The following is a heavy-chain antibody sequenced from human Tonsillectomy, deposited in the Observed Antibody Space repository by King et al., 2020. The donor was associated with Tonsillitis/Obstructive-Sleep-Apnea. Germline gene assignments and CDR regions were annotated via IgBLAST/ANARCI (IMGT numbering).Heavy chain of an antibody. CDR2: ISYDGSNK. D-gene: IGHD2-15*01. CDR1: GFTFSSYA. Sequence: VQLVESGGGVVQPGRSLRLSCAASGFTFSSYAMHWVRQAPGKGLEWVAVISYDGSNKYYADSVKGRFTISRDNSKNTLYLQMNSLRAEDTAVYYCARDEGLAETVAVAATGSFGYWGQGTLVTVSS. CDR3: ARDEGLAETVAVAATGSFGY. J-gene: IGHJ4*02. V-gene: IGHV3-30*04.